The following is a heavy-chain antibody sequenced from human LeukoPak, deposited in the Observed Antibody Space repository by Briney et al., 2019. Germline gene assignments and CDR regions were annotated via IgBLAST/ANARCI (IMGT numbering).Heavy chain of an antibody. V-gene: IGHV1-69*06. Sequence: ASVTVSCKASGYTFTSYYMHWVRQAPGQGLEWMGGIIPIFGTANYAQKFQGRVTITADKSTSTAYMELSSLRSEDTAVYYCARGPLYYDSSGPSAYWGQGTLVTVSS. CDR3: ARGPLYYDSSGPSAY. D-gene: IGHD3-22*01. CDR1: GYTFTSYY. CDR2: IIPIFGTA. J-gene: IGHJ4*02.